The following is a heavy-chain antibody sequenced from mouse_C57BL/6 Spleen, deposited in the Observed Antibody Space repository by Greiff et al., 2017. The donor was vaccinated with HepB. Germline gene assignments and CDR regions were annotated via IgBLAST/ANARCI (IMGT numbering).Heavy chain of an antibody. Sequence: DVKLVESGGGLVKPGGSLKFSCAASGFTFSSYAMSWVRQTPEKRLEWVATISDGGSYTYYPDNVKGRFTISRDNAKNNLYRQMSHLKSEDTAMYYCARSYSNSWYFGVWGTGTTVTVSS. D-gene: IGHD2-5*01. CDR2: ISDGGSYT. J-gene: IGHJ1*03. CDR1: GFTFSSYA. V-gene: IGHV5-4*03. CDR3: ARSYSNSWYFGV.